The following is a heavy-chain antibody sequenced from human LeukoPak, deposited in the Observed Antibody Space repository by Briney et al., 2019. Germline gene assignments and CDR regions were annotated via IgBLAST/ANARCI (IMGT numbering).Heavy chain of an antibody. D-gene: IGHD5-24*01. CDR3: ARSWRHGYNYFDY. V-gene: IGHV4-39*01. Sequence: SETLSLTCTVSGGSISSYYWGCIRQPPGKGLEWIGSIYYSGSTYYNPSFKSRVTISVDTSKNQFSLRLSSVTAADTAVYYCARSWRHGYNYFDYWGQGALVTVSS. CDR1: GGSISSYY. J-gene: IGHJ4*02. CDR2: IYYSGST.